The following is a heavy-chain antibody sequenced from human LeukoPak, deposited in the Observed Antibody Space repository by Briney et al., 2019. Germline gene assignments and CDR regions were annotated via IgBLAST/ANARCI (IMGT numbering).Heavy chain of an antibody. CDR1: GHSISSGYY. Sequence: SETLSLTCAVSGHSISSGYYWGWIRQPPGKGLEWIGSIYHSGSTYYNPSLKSRVTISVDTSKNQFSLKLSSVTAADTAVYYCAILKPITIFGVVSDYWGQGTLVTVSS. J-gene: IGHJ4*02. CDR3: AILKPITIFGVVSDY. D-gene: IGHD3-3*01. V-gene: IGHV4-38-2*01. CDR2: IYHSGST.